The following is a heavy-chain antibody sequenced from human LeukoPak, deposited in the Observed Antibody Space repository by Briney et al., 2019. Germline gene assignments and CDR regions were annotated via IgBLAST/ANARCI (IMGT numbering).Heavy chain of an antibody. V-gene: IGHV3-11*04. CDR1: GFTFSDYY. J-gene: IGHJ4*02. D-gene: IGHD3-22*01. Sequence: PGGSLRLSCAASGFTFSDYYMSWIRQAPGKGLEWVSHISSIGSTMYYADSVQGRFTISRDNAKHSLYLQMNSLRAEDTAVYYCARDRDYYDSSGYTYWGQGTLVTVSS. CDR3: ARDRDYYDSSGYTY. CDR2: ISSIGSTM.